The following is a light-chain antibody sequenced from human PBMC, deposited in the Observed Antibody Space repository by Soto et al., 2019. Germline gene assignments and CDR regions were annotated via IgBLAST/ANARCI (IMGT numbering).Light chain of an antibody. Sequence: QLTQTPDSLSASVGDRATVTCRASQSISSWLAWYQQKPGKAPKVLIYGATRLQSGVPSRFSGSGVGTDFTLTISSLQPEDFATYYCQQSYSSPFTFGPGTKVDI. CDR3: QQSYSSPFT. CDR2: GAT. J-gene: IGKJ3*01. CDR1: QSISSW. V-gene: IGKV1-39*01.